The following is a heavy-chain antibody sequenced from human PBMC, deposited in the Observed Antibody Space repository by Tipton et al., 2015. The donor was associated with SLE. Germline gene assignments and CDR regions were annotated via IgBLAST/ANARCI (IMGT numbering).Heavy chain of an antibody. J-gene: IGHJ4*02. CDR1: GGSISSGAYL. CDR3: ARDWDSGSTWDY. D-gene: IGHD1-26*01. V-gene: IGHV4-31*03. Sequence: TLSLTCIVSGGSISSGAYLWSWIRQHPGKGLEWIGYIYYSGRTYYNPSLKSRISISVDTSKNQFSLNLSSVTAADTAVYYCARDWDSGSTWDYWGQGTLVTVSS. CDR2: IYYSGRT.